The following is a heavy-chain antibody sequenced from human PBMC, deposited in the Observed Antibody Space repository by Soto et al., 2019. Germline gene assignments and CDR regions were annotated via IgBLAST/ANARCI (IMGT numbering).Heavy chain of an antibody. Sequence: QVQLVQSGAEVKKPGASEKVSCKASGYTFTRYTMYWVRQAPGQRLECMGWINAGNDNIKYSQKFQGRVTITTDTSASTAYMDLTSLRSEDTAVYYCAIFGGSVSGWGQGTLVTVSS. J-gene: IGHJ4*02. V-gene: IGHV1-3*01. CDR3: AIFGGSVSG. CDR1: GYTFTRYT. CDR2: INAGNDNI. D-gene: IGHD3-10*01.